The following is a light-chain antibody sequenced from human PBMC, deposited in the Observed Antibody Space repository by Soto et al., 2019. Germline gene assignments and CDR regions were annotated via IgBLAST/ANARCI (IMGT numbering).Light chain of an antibody. V-gene: IGLV2-14*01. CDR1: SSDVGSYNY. J-gene: IGLJ1*01. Sequence: QSVLTQPASVSGSPGQSITISCTGTSSDVGSYNYVSWYQQHPGKAPKLMIYEVSDRPSGTSSRFSGSKSGNTASLTISGLQTEDEADHYCSSYTSSSTLFGTGTKVTVL. CDR2: EVS. CDR3: SSYTSSSTL.